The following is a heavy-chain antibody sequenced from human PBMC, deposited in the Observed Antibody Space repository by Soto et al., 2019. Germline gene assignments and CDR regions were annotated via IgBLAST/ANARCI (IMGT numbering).Heavy chain of an antibody. CDR1: GVTFSDYY. CDR3: ARDDIAVAGISTYYYYGMDV. D-gene: IGHD6-19*01. V-gene: IGHV3-11*01. Sequence: PGGFLRLSCAASGVTFSDYYMSWIRQAPGKGLEWVSYISSSGTTIYYADSVKGRFTISRDNAKNSLYLQMNSLRADDTAVYYCARDDIAVAGISTYYYYGMDVWGQGTTVTVSS. J-gene: IGHJ6*02. CDR2: ISSSGTTI.